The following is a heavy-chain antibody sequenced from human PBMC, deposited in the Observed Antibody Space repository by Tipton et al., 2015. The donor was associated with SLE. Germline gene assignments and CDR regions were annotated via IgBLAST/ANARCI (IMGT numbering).Heavy chain of an antibody. V-gene: IGHV3-11*04. D-gene: IGHD2-21*01. CDR3: AGGVVLEEAFDI. J-gene: IGHJ3*02. CDR2: ISSSGSTI. CDR1: GFTFSDYY. Sequence: GSLRLSCAASGFTFSDYYMSWIRQAPGKGLEWVSYISSSGSTIYYADSVKGRFTISRDNAKNSLYLQMNSLRAEDTAVYYCAGGVVLEEAFDIWGQGTMVTVSS.